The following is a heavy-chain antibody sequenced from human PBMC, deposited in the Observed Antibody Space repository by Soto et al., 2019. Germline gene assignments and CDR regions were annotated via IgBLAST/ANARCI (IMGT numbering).Heavy chain of an antibody. CDR3: ASKRRKRYFDWLKGWFDP. CDR2: INHSGST. V-gene: IGHV4-34*01. J-gene: IGHJ5*02. D-gene: IGHD3-9*01. Sequence: QVQLQQWGAGLLKPSETLSLTCAVYGGSFSGYYWSWIRQPPGKGLEWIGEINHSGSTNYNPSLKSRVTISVDMSKNQFSLKLSSVTAADTAVYYCASKRRKRYFDWLKGWFDPWGQGTLVTVSS. CDR1: GGSFSGYY.